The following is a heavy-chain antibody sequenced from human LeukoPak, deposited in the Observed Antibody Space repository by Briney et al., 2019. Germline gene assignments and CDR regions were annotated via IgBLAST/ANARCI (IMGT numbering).Heavy chain of an antibody. CDR3: ARVGDCSSTSCYWNYYYYYYMDV. CDR2: MNPNSGNT. Sequence: ASVQVSCNASGYTFTSYAINWVRHATGQGREWMGWMNPNSGNTGYAQKFQGRVTMTRNTSISTAYMELSSLRSEDTAVYYCARVGDCSSTSCYWNYYYYYYMDVWGKGTTVTVSS. V-gene: IGHV1-8*01. D-gene: IGHD2-2*01. J-gene: IGHJ6*03. CDR1: GYTFTSYA.